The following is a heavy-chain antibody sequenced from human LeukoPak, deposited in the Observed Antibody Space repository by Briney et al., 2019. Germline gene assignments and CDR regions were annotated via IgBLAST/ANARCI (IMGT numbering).Heavy chain of an antibody. CDR1: GFTFSSYG. CDR3: AAYSRGYGIY. V-gene: IGHV3-33*01. D-gene: IGHD5-18*01. CDR2: IWYDGSNK. J-gene: IGHJ4*02. Sequence: GGSLRLSCAASGFTFSSYGMHWVRRAPGKGLEWVAVIWYDGSNKYYADSVKGRFTISRDNSKNTLYLQMNSLRAEDTAVYYCAAYSRGYGIYWGQGTLVTVSS.